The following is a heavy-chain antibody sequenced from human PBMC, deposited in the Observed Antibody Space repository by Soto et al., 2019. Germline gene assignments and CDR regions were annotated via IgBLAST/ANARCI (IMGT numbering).Heavy chain of an antibody. J-gene: IGHJ4*02. CDR2: ISYDGSNK. CDR3: AKDAALRTYWYYYDSSGYTLGY. CDR1: GFTFSSYG. D-gene: IGHD3-22*01. V-gene: IGHV3-30*18. Sequence: GGSLRLSCAASGFTFSSYGMHWVRQAPGKGLEWVAVISYDGSNKYYADSVKGRFTISRDNSKNTLYLQMNSLRAEDTAVYYCAKDAALRTYWYYYDSSGYTLGYWGQGTLVTVSS.